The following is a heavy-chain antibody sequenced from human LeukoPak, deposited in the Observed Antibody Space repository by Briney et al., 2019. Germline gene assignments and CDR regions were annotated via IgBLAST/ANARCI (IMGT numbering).Heavy chain of an antibody. J-gene: IGHJ4*02. CDR1: GFTFSSYE. CDR2: ISSSSSYI. Sequence: GGSLRLSCAASGFTFSSYEMNWVRQAPGKGLEWVSSISSSSSYIYYADSVKGRFTISRDNAKNSLYLRMNSLRAEDTAVYYCARGVTISEFDYWGQGTLVTVSS. CDR3: ARGVTISEFDY. D-gene: IGHD3-3*01. V-gene: IGHV3-21*01.